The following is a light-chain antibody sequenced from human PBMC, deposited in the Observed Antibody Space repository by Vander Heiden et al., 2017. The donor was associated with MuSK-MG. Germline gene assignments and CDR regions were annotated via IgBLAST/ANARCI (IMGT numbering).Light chain of an antibody. CDR1: SLRSNY. J-gene: IGLJ2*01. V-gene: IGLV3-19*01. CDR2: GKN. CDR3: NSRDSSGNNLV. Sequence: SSELTQDPAVSVALGQTVRITCQGDSLRSNYASWYQQKPGQAPVLVIYGKNNRPSGIPDRFSGSSSGNTASLTITGAQAEDEADYYCNSRDSSGNNLVFGGGTKLTVL.